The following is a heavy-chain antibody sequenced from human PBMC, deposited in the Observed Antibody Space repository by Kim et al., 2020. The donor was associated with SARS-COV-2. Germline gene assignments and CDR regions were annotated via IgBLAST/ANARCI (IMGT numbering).Heavy chain of an antibody. CDR2: IYYSGST. V-gene: IGHV4-59*08. D-gene: IGHD2-2*01. Sequence: SETLSLTCTVSGGSISSYYWSWIRQPPGKGLEWIGYIYYSGSTNYNPSLKSRVTISVDTSKNQFSLKLSSVTAADTAVYYCARHRVLDVVVPAAPLTGYYYYGMDVWGQGTTVTVSS. CDR3: ARHRVLDVVVPAAPLTGYYYYGMDV. CDR1: GGSISSYY. J-gene: IGHJ6*02.